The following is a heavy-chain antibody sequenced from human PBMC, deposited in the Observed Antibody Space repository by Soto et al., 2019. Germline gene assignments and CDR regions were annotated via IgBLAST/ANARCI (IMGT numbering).Heavy chain of an antibody. V-gene: IGHV3-30-3*01. CDR1: GFTFSSYA. Sequence: QVQLVESGGGVVQPGRSLRLSCAASGFTFSSYAMHWVRQAPGKGLEWVAVISYDGSNKYYADSVKGRFTISRDNSKNPLYLQMNSLRAEDTAVYYCARETVVTARTPVWDSWGQGTLVTVSS. CDR2: ISYDGSNK. J-gene: IGHJ4*02. CDR3: ARETVVTARTPVWDS. D-gene: IGHD2-21*02.